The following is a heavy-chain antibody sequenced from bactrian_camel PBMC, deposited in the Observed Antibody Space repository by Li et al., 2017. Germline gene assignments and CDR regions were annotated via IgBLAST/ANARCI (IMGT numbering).Heavy chain of an antibody. CDR2: LSADGST. Sequence: VQLVESGGGSVQAGETLKLSCTASGLTFDHGSMAWYRQGAGNECNLVSTLSADGSTYYANSVEGRFTASHGNAKNTTNLQMNSLEPEVTAMYYCAASARPSWAVPGLRSRDFDYWG. J-gene: IGHJ6*01. CDR1: GLTFDHGS. V-gene: IGHV3S55*01. CDR3: AASARPSWAVPGLRSRDFDY. D-gene: IGHD6*01.